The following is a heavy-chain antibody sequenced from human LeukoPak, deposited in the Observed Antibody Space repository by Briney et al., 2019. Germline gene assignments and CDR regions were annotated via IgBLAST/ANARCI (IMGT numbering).Heavy chain of an antibody. Sequence: SETLSLTCSVSGGSITSYYWSWIRQSPGKGLEWIGYIYYTGATYYHPSLESRVTVSIGTSKRQLSLELRSVTAADTAVYFCARDRRESSKPNDAFDIWGQGTMVTVSA. CDR2: IYYTGAT. D-gene: IGHD4-11*01. CDR3: ARDRRESSKPNDAFDI. V-gene: IGHV4-59*01. CDR1: GGSITSYY. J-gene: IGHJ3*02.